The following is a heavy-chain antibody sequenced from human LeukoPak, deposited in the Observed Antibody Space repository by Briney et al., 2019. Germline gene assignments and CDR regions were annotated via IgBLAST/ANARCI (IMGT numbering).Heavy chain of an antibody. CDR3: ARVGSRLRLASDAFDI. CDR1: GFTFSDYY. Sequence: GGSLRLSCAASGFTFSDYYMSWIRQAPGKGLEWVSYISSSGSTIYYADSVKGRFTISRDNAKNSLYLQMNSLRAEDTAVYYCARVGSRLRLASDAFDIWGQGTMVTVSS. D-gene: IGHD5-12*01. CDR2: ISSSGSTI. J-gene: IGHJ3*02. V-gene: IGHV3-11*04.